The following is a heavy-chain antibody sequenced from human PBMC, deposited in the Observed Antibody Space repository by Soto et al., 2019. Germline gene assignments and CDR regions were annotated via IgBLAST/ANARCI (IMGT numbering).Heavy chain of an antibody. CDR2: IYPGDSDT. CDR3: ARYRAPFYYYYGMDV. Sequence: GESLKISCKGSGYSFTSYWIGWVRQMPGKGLEWMGIIYPGDSDTRYSPSFQGQVTISADKSISTAYLQWSSLKASDTAMYYCARYRAPFYYYYGMDVWGQGTTVTVSS. J-gene: IGHJ6*02. D-gene: IGHD1-26*01. CDR1: GYSFTSYW. V-gene: IGHV5-51*01.